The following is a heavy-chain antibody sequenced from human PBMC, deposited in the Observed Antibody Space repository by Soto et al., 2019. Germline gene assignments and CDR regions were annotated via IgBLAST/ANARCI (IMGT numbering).Heavy chain of an antibody. CDR3: GGGGGLGGDIVLMVMAPSYYYYYYGMNV. V-gene: IGHV1-69*01. J-gene: IGHJ6*02. Sequence: QVQLVQSGAEVKKPGSSVKVSCKASGGTFSSYAISWVRQAPGQGLEWMGGIIPIFGTANYAQKFQGRVTITADESTSTAYRGGGGLGFEDEAVNYWGGGGGLGGDIVLMVMAPSYYYYYYGMNVWAKGPRSPSP. CDR1: GGTFSSYA. CDR2: IIPIFGTA. D-gene: IGHD2-8*01.